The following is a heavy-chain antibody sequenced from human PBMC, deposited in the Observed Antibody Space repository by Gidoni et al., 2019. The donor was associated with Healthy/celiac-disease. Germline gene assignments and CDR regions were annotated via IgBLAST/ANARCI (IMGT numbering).Heavy chain of an antibody. CDR3: TTDTVLVFTYYFDY. CDR2: IKSKTDGGTT. J-gene: IGHJ4*02. D-gene: IGHD4-4*01. V-gene: IGHV3-15*01. CDR1: GFPFSNAW. Sequence: EVQLLASGGGLLTPGGSLRLSCAASGFPFSNAWMSWVRQAPGKGREWVGRIKSKTDGGTTDYAAPVKGRFTISRDDSKNTLYLQMNSLKTEDTAVYYCTTDTVLVFTYYFDYWGQGTLVTVSS.